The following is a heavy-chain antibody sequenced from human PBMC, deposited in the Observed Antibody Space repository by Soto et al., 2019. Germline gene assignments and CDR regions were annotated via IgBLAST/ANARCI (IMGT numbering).Heavy chain of an antibody. D-gene: IGHD4-17*01. CDR1: GGSISSYC. Sequence: SETLSLTCTVSGGSISSYCWSWIRQPPGKGLEWIGYIYYSGSTNYNPYLKSRVNISVATSKNQFSLQLSSVTAADTAAYSCARLRPPGGDYVYYYYYYLDVWGQGTTVTVSS. CDR2: IYYSGST. CDR3: ARLRPPGGDYVYYYYYYLDV. V-gene: IGHV4-59*08. J-gene: IGHJ6*03.